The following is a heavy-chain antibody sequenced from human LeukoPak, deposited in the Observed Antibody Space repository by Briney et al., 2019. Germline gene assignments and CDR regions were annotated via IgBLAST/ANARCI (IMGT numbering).Heavy chain of an antibody. D-gene: IGHD1-14*01. V-gene: IGHV3-15*05. CDR1: GFTFSSYS. CDR2: IKTKSQGGTT. CDR3: AVGLGKTDTDY. Sequence: GGSLRLSCAASGFTFSSYSMNWVRQAPGKGLEWVARIKTKSQGGTTDYAAPVKGRFAISRDDSENRVYLQMNSLKSEDTAVYYCAVGLGKTDTDYWGQGTLVTVSS. J-gene: IGHJ4*02.